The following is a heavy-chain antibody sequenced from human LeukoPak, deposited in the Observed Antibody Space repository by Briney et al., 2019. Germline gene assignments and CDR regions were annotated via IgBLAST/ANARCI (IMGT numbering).Heavy chain of an antibody. J-gene: IGHJ4*02. CDR2: LYTSGST. CDR3: ARVRYGSGTYYNLDY. Sequence: PSETLSLTCTVSGGSISSYYWSWIRQPAGKGLEWIGRLYTSGSTNYNPSLKSRVTMSVDTSKNQFSLKLSSVTAADTAVYYCARVRYGSGTYYNLDYWGQGTLVTVSS. D-gene: IGHD3-10*01. V-gene: IGHV4-4*07. CDR1: GGSISSYY.